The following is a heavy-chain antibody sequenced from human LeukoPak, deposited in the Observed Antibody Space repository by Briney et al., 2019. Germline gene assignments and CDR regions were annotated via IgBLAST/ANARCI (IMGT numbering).Heavy chain of an antibody. V-gene: IGHV4-59*01. CDR1: GGSISSYY. Sequence: SETLSLTCTVSGGSISSYYWSWIRQPPGKGLEWIGYIYYSGSTNYNPSFKSRVTISVDTSKNQFSLKLSSVTAAGTAVYYCARDRTIRGLDYWGQGTLVTVSS. CDR2: IYYSGST. J-gene: IGHJ4*02. D-gene: IGHD3-10*01. CDR3: ARDRTIRGLDY.